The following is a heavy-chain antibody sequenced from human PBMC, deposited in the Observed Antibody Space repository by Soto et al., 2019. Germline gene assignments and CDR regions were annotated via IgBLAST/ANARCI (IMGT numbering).Heavy chain of an antibody. CDR2: IYDSGNT. CDR1: GASISSDY. D-gene: IGHD2-8*01. Sequence: PSETLSLTCTVSGASISSDYWSWIRQPPGKGLEWIGHIYDSGNTKYNSALKRRVIISADKSRNQFSLKLNSVIAADTAVYYCANLPVWGPIRDDYWGQGTLVTVSS. V-gene: IGHV4-59*01. J-gene: IGHJ4*02. CDR3: ANLPVWGPIRDDY.